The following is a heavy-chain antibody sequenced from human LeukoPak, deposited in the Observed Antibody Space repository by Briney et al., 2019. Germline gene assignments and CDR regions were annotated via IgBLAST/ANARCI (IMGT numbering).Heavy chain of an antibody. V-gene: IGHV1-8*03. Sequence: EASVKVSCKASGYTFTSYDINWVRQATGQGLEWMGWMNPNSGNTGYAQKFQGRVTITRNTSISTAYMELSSLRSEDTAVYYCARGDFWSGYYTSYYYYYMDVWGKGTTVTVSS. CDR1: GYTFTSYD. D-gene: IGHD3-3*01. CDR2: MNPNSGNT. J-gene: IGHJ6*03. CDR3: ARGDFWSGYYTSYYYYYMDV.